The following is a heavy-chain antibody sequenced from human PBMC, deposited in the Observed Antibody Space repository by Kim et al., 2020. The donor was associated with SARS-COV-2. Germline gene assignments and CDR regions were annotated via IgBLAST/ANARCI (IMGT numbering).Heavy chain of an antibody. CDR2: ITENGRTI. D-gene: IGHD2-8*01. CDR3: ARGKSVDAY. Sequence: GGSLRLSCAASGFTFSRHEMNWVRQAPGKRLEWVSYITENGRTIYYADSVKGRVTISRDNAKSSLYLQMNSLRAEDTAVYYCARGKSVDAYWGQGTLVTV. V-gene: IGHV3-48*03. CDR1: GFTFSRHE. J-gene: IGHJ4*02.